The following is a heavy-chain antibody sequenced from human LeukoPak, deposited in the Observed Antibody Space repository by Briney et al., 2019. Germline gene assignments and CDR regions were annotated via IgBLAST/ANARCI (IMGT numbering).Heavy chain of an antibody. CDR3: ARDQAAAGTEDDAFDI. CDR1: GYTFTSYY. J-gene: IGHJ3*02. Sequence: ASVKVSCKASGYTFTSYYMHWVRQAPGQGLEWMGIINPSGGSTSYAQKFQGRVTMTRDTSTSTVYTELSSLRSEDTAVYYCARDQAAAGTEDDAFDIWGQGTMVTVSS. V-gene: IGHV1-46*01. CDR2: INPSGGST. D-gene: IGHD6-13*01.